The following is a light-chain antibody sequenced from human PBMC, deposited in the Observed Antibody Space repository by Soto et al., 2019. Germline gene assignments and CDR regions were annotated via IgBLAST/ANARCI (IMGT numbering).Light chain of an antibody. CDR2: EDN. CDR3: QSYDGRIWV. J-gene: IGLJ3*02. Sequence: NFLLTQPHSVSESPGKTVTISCTRSSGSIANNYVQWYQQRPGSAPTTVIYEDNQRPSAVPDRFSGSIDSSSNSASLTISGLKTEDEADYYCQSYDGRIWVFGGGTKLTVL. V-gene: IGLV6-57*03. CDR1: SGSIANNY.